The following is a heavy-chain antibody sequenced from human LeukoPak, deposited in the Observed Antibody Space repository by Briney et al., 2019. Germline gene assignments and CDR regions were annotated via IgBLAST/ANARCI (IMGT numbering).Heavy chain of an antibody. J-gene: IGHJ3*02. D-gene: IGHD3-3*01. CDR2: ISSSSSYI. CDR1: GFTFSSYS. Sequence: GGSLRLSCAASGFTFSSYSMNWVRQAPGKGLEWVSSISSSSSYIYYADSVKGRFTISRDNAKNSLYLQMNSLRAEDTAVYYCARDPVDFWSGYSIKGGAFDIWGQGTMVTVSS. V-gene: IGHV3-21*01. CDR3: ARDPVDFWSGYSIKGGAFDI.